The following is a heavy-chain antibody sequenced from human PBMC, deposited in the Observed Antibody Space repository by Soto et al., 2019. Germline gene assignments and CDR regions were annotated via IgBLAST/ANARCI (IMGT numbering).Heavy chain of an antibody. Sequence: EVQLVQSGAEVKKPGESLKISCKGSGYSFTKYWINWVRQMPGKGLGWMGRINPSDSYTNYSPSFQGHVIMSTDKSISTAFLQWSSLKASDTAIYYCAKTSGYDLSWFDPWGQGTLVTVSS. J-gene: IGHJ5*02. V-gene: IGHV5-10-1*01. D-gene: IGHD5-12*01. CDR2: INPSDSYT. CDR3: AKTSGYDLSWFDP. CDR1: GYSFTKYW.